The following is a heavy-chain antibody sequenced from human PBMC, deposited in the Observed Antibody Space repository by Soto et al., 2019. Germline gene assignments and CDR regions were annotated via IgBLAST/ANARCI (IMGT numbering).Heavy chain of an antibody. Sequence: SGPTLVNPTQTLTLTCTFSGFSLSTSGMCVSRIRQPPGKALVWLAFIDWDYDKYYSTSLKTRFTISKDTSKNQVVLTMTNMDPVDTATYYCARIPYYDILTGYYSSAFDIWGQGTMVTVSS. J-gene: IGHJ3*02. D-gene: IGHD3-9*01. CDR3: ARIPYYDILTGYYSSAFDI. CDR2: IDWDYDK. V-gene: IGHV2-70*01. CDR1: GFSLSTSGMC.